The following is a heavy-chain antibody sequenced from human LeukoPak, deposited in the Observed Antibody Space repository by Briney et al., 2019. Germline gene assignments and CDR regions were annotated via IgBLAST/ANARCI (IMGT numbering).Heavy chain of an antibody. CDR1: GFTFSSYW. CDR2: INSDGSST. CDR3: ARGYYDSSGYPPLGY. D-gene: IGHD3-22*01. Sequence: QPGGSLRLSCAASGFTFSSYWMHWVRHAPGKGLVWVSRINSDGSSTSYADSVKGRFTISRDNAKNTLYLQMNSLRAEDTAVYYCARGYYDSSGYPPLGYWGQGTLVTVSS. J-gene: IGHJ4*02. V-gene: IGHV3-74*01.